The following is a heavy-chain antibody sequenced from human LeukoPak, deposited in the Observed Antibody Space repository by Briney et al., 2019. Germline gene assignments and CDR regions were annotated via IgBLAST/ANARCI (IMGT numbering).Heavy chain of an antibody. D-gene: IGHD6-13*01. CDR2: ISSSSSYI. J-gene: IGHJ4*02. CDR3: ARGLIIAAAGTGYDY. Sequence: GGSLRLSCAASGFTFSSYSMNWVRQAPGKWLEWVSSISSSSSYIYYADSVKGRFTISRDNAKNSLYLQMNSLRAEDTAVYYCARGLIIAAAGTGYDYWGQGTLVTVSS. CDR1: GFTFSSYS. V-gene: IGHV3-21*01.